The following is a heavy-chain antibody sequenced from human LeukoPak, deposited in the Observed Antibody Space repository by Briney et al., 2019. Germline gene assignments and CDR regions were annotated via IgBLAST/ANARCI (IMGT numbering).Heavy chain of an antibody. CDR2: ISAYNGNT. CDR1: GGTFSSYA. CDR3: ARRYYYDSSGYIDY. V-gene: IGHV1-18*01. D-gene: IGHD3-22*01. Sequence: ASVKVSCKASGGTFSSYAVSWVRQAPGQGLEWMGWISAYNGNTNYAQKLQGRVTMTTDTSTSTAYMELRSLRSDDTAVYYCARRYYYDSSGYIDYWGQGTLVTVSS. J-gene: IGHJ4*02.